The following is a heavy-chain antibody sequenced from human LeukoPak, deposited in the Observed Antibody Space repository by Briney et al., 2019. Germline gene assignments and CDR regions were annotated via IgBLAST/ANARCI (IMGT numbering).Heavy chain of an antibody. CDR3: AKRYFGGSGYRSYYFDY. CDR2: IIGSGDRT. CDR1: GFTFSSYA. D-gene: IGHD3-22*01. Sequence: PGASLRLSCAASGFTFSSYAMSWVRQAPGKGLEWVSAIIGSGDRTYYADSVKGRFTIPRDNSKNTLYLQMNSLRAEDTAVYYCAKRYFGGSGYRSYYFDYWGQGTLVTVSS. V-gene: IGHV3-23*01. J-gene: IGHJ4*02.